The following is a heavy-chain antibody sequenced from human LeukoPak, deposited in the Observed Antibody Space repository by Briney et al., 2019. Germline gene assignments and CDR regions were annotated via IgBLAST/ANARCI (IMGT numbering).Heavy chain of an antibody. J-gene: IGHJ4*02. CDR3: ARNDDSCGYFSLYY. Sequence: GSSVKVSCKASGGTFSSYAISWVRQAPGQGLEWMGRIIPILGIANYAQKFQGRVTITADKSTSTAYMELSRLRSEDTAVYYCARNDDSCGYFSLYYLGQGTLVTVSS. CDR1: GGTFSSYA. V-gene: IGHV1-69*04. D-gene: IGHD3-22*01. CDR2: IIPILGIA.